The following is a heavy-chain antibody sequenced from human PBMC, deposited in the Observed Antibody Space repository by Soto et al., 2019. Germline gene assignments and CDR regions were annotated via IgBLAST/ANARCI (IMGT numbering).Heavy chain of an antibody. Sequence: QVQLQESGPGLVKPSETLSLTCTVSGGSMNSYYWSWIRQPPGKGLEWLGYVYSSGTSKYNVSLEGRSTRSLDTSRNQFSLRLNSVTAADTAVYFCARYSPPKKSYASNPGWFDPWGQGTLVAVSS. V-gene: IGHV4-59*01. D-gene: IGHD2-15*01. CDR2: VYSSGTS. J-gene: IGHJ5*02. CDR1: GGSMNSYY. CDR3: ARYSPPKKSYASNPGWFDP.